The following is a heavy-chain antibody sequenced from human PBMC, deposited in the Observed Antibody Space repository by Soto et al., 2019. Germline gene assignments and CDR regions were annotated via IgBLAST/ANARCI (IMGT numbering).Heavy chain of an antibody. J-gene: IGHJ5*02. V-gene: IGHV3-23*01. CDR2: IGGSGSYT. CDR1: GFTFASYA. D-gene: IGHD6-19*01. CDR3: AKDNLAPYSKGWAIRFDP. Sequence: EVHLLESGGGLVQPGGSLRLSCAASGFTFASYAMGWVRQAPGEGLEWVSSIGGSGSYTYYADSVKGRFTISRDNFKNTLYLQMNSLRAEDTAVYYCAKDNLAPYSKGWAIRFDPRGQGTLVTVSS.